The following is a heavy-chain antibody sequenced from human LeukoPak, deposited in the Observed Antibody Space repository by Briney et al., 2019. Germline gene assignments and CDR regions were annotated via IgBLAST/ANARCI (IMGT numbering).Heavy chain of an antibody. Sequence: SETLSLTCAVYGGSFSGYYWSWIRQPPGKGLEWIGEINHSGSTNYIPSLKSRVTISVDTSKDQFSLKLSSVTAADTAVYYCARGLGGSSGWYANYWGQGTLVTVSS. V-gene: IGHV4-34*01. D-gene: IGHD6-19*01. CDR3: ARGLGGSSGWYANY. CDR2: INHSGST. J-gene: IGHJ4*02. CDR1: GGSFSGYY.